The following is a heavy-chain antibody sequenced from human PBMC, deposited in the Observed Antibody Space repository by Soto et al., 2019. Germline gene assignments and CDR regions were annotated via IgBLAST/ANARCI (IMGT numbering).Heavy chain of an antibody. Sequence: GASVKVSCKASGGTFSSYTISWVRQAPGQGLEWMGRIIPILGIANYAQKFQGRVTITADKSTSTAYMELSSLRSEDTAVYYCARSPLSGYELSVWFDPWGQGTLVTVSS. CDR2: IIPILGIA. CDR3: ARSPLSGYELSVWFDP. D-gene: IGHD3-16*02. J-gene: IGHJ5*02. V-gene: IGHV1-69*02. CDR1: GGTFSSYT.